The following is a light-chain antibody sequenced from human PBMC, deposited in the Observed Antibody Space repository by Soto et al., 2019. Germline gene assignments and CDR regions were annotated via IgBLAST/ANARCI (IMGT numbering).Light chain of an antibody. J-gene: IGLJ1*01. V-gene: IGLV2-14*01. CDR1: SSDVGAYNF. CDR3: SSFTRSSTYV. CDR2: EVN. Sequence: LTQPASVSWSPGQSITISCTGTSSDVGAYNFVSWYQQYPGKAPKVMIYEVNNRPSGVSNRFSGSKSGNTASLTISGLQAEDEADYYCSSFTRSSTYVFGSGTKVTVL.